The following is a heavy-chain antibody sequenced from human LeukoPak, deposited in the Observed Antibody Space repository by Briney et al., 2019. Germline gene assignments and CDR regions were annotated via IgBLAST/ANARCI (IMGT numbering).Heavy chain of an antibody. Sequence: SETLSLTCAVYGGSFSGYCWSWMRQPPGKGLVWMVYIYYNGGTYYNPSLESVVIISIDPSKNQSSLRLSSVTAADTALYHCARGIAVAGYAEYFALWGRGALVTVSS. CDR3: ARGIAVAGYAEYFAL. V-gene: IGHV4-34*09. D-gene: IGHD6-19*01. CDR2: IYYNGGT. CDR1: GGSFSGYC. J-gene: IGHJ2*01.